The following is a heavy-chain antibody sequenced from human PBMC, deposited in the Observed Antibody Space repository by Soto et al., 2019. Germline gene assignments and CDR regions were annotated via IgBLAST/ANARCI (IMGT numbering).Heavy chain of an antibody. J-gene: IGHJ6*02. CDR2: IIPIFGTA. Sequence: QVQLVQSGAEVKKPGSSVKVSCKASGGTFSSYAISWVRQAPGQGLEWMGGIIPIFGTANYAQKFQGRVTITADESTSTAYMELSSLRSEDTAVYYCARDHETPPAVYYYGMDVWGQGTTVTVSS. V-gene: IGHV1-69*01. D-gene: IGHD2-15*01. CDR3: ARDHETPPAVYYYGMDV. CDR1: GGTFSSYA.